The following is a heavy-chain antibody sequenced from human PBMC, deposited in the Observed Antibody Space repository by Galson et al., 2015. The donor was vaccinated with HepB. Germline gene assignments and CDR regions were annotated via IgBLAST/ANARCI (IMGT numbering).Heavy chain of an antibody. CDR3: ASGAVQLERVSRYYFDY. J-gene: IGHJ4*02. CDR1: GGSISSSSYY. CDR2: IYYSGST. V-gene: IGHV4-39*01. Sequence: SETLSLTCTVSGGSISSSSYYWGWIRQPPGKGLEWIGSIYYSGSTYYNPSLKSRVTISVDTSKNQFSLKLSSVTAADTAVYYCASGAVQLERVSRYYFDYWGQGTLVTVSS. D-gene: IGHD1-1*01.